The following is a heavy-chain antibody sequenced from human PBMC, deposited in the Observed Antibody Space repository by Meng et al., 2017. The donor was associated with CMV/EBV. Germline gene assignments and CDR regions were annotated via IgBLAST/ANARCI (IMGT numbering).Heavy chain of an antibody. CDR1: GYTFTGYY. D-gene: IGHD1-7*01. J-gene: IGHJ2*01. CDR2: INPNSGGT. Sequence: LVQAGAEVKKPGASVKASCKASGYTFTGYYMHWVRQAPGQGLEWMGWINPNSGGTNYAQKFQGRVTMTRDTSISTAYMELSRLRSDDTAVYYCATYIGNYINWYFDLWGRGTLVTVSS. CDR3: ATYIGNYINWYFDL. V-gene: IGHV1-2*02.